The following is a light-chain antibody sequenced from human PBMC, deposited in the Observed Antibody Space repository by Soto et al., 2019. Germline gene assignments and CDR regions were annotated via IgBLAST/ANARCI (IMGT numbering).Light chain of an antibody. CDR3: QSAVSSGTYVV. Sequence: SYELTQPPSVSVSPGQTARITCSGDALPKQYAYWYQQKPGQAPVLVIYKDSERPSGIPERFSGSSSGTTVTLTISGVQAEDEADYYCQSAVSSGTYVVFCGGTKLTVL. CDR2: KDS. CDR1: ALPKQY. J-gene: IGLJ2*01. V-gene: IGLV3-25*03.